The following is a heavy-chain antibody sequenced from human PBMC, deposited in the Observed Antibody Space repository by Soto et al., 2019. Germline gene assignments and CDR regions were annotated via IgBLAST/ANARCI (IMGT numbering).Heavy chain of an antibody. CDR2: IPNDGRVQ. Sequence: SVGSVRLSCTSSTISINVHGIQWVRQAPAKGLEWVAFIPNDGRVQYYADSVKGRFTISRDYSKNTVDLQMNSLRNEETAVYYCARDIWSGGYTWVASWGPGPLANVSS. CDR1: TISINVHG. V-gene: IGHV3-30*03. D-gene: IGHD3-3*01. CDR3: ARDIWSGGYTWVAS. J-gene: IGHJ5*01.